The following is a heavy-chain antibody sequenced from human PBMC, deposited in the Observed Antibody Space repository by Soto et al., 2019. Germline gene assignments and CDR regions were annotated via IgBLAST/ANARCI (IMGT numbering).Heavy chain of an antibody. J-gene: IGHJ4*02. V-gene: IGHV3-74*01. CDR1: GFTFSSYW. CDR2: INSDGGST. CDR3: ARVISPRWFGEFRPYYFDY. D-gene: IGHD3-10*01. Sequence: GGSLRLSCAASGFTFSSYWMHGVRQAPGKGLVWVSRINSDGGSTSYADSVKGRFTISRDNAKNTLYLQMNSLRAEDTAVYYCARVISPRWFGEFRPYYFDYWGQGTLVTVSS.